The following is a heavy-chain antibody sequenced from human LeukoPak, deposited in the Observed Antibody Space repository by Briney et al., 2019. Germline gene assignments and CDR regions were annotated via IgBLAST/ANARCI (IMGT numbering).Heavy chain of an antibody. CDR3: ARSLATSYYYMDV. V-gene: IGHV3-30*04. J-gene: IGHJ6*03. D-gene: IGHD5-12*01. Sequence: PGGSLRLSWAASGFTFSNYAMHWVRQAPGKGLEWVAVISYDGSDKYYADSVKGRFTISRDSSKNTLYLQMNSLRAEDTAVYYCARSLATSYYYMDVWGKGTTVTVSS. CDR2: ISYDGSDK. CDR1: GFTFSNYA.